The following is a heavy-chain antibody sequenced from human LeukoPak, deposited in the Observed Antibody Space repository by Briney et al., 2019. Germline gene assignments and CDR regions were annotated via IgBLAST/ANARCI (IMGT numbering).Heavy chain of an antibody. J-gene: IGHJ6*03. CDR3: ARGSLVRGVKYYYYYMDV. CDR2: IIPIFGTA. D-gene: IGHD3-10*01. Sequence: GASVKVSCKASGGTFSSYAISWVRQAPGQGLEWMGGIIPIFGTANYAQKFQGRVTITADESTSTAYMELSSLRSEDTAVYYCARGSLVRGVKYYYYYMDVWGKGTTVTASS. CDR1: GGTFSSYA. V-gene: IGHV1-69*01.